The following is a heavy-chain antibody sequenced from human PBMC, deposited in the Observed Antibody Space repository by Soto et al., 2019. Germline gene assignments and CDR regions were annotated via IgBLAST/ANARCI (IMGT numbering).Heavy chain of an antibody. CDR2: VGVSGATT. CDR3: ATFRAGLGSQTDS. Sequence: EVQLLESGGNLVQPGGSLRLSCAASGFTFSSYAMSWVRQAPGKGPEWVSTVGVSGATTYYTDSVKGRFTISRDNSNNTLFLQMHSLRAEDTAIYYCATFRAGLGSQTDSWGQGTLVTVSS. D-gene: IGHD3-10*01. V-gene: IGHV3-23*01. CDR1: GFTFSSYA. J-gene: IGHJ4*02.